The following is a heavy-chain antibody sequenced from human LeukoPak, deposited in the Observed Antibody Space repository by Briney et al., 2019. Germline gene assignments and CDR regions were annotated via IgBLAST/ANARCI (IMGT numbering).Heavy chain of an antibody. CDR1: GFTFSDYY. J-gene: IGHJ5*02. Sequence: PGGSLRLSCAASGFTFSDYYMSWIRQAPGKGLEWVSYISSSSSYTDYADSVKGRFTISRDNVKNSLYLQMNSLRAEDTAVYFCARRGTDYCTPSSCHPNWFAPWGQGTQVTVSS. CDR2: ISSSSSYT. V-gene: IGHV3-11*03. CDR3: ARRGTDYCTPSSCHPNWFAP. D-gene: IGHD4-11*01.